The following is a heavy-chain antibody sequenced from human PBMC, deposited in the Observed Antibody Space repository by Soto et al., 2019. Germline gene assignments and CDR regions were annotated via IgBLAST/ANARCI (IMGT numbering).Heavy chain of an antibody. Sequence: SETLSLTCTVSGGSISSSSYYWGWIRQPPGKGLEWIGSIYYSGSTYYNPSLKSRVTISVDTSKNQFSLKLSSVTAADTAVYYCASQWLLLRWNAFDIWGQGTMVTVSS. D-gene: IGHD3-22*01. V-gene: IGHV4-39*01. CDR1: GGSISSSSYY. CDR3: ASQWLLLRWNAFDI. J-gene: IGHJ3*02. CDR2: IYYSGST.